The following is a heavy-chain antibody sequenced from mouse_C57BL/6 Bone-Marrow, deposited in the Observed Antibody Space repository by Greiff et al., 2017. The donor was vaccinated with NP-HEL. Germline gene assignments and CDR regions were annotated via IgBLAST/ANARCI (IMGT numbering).Heavy chain of an antibody. J-gene: IGHJ2*01. D-gene: IGHD1-1*01. CDR1: GFNIKDDY. CDR2: IDPENGDT. Sequence: VQLQQSGAELVRPGASVKLSCTASGFNIKDDYMHWVKQRPEQGLEWIGWIDPENGDTAYASKFQGKATITADTSSNTAYLQLSSLTSEDTAVYYCTTGTVVATGFDYWGQGTTLTVSS. V-gene: IGHV14-4*01. CDR3: TTGTVVATGFDY.